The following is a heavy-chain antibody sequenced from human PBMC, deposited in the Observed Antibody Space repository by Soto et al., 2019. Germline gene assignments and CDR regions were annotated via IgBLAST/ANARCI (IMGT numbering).Heavy chain of an antibody. J-gene: IGHJ4*02. Sequence: GASVKVSCKGSGFTFTSSAMQWVRQARGQRLEWIGWIVVGSGNTNYAQKFQERVTITRDMSTSTAYMELSSLRSEDTAVYYFAAGYGSGWYPLGYWGRGTLDTVSS. CDR3: AAGYGSGWYPLGY. D-gene: IGHD6-19*01. V-gene: IGHV1-58*02. CDR1: GFTFTSSA. CDR2: IVVGSGNT.